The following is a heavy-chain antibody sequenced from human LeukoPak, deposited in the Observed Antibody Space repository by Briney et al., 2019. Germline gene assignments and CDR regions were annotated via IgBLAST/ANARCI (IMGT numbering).Heavy chain of an antibody. CDR3: ARDLRYYFDSSGYFYLGFDY. Sequence: PSETLSLTCAVPGYSISSGHYWAWVRQPPWKGLVGIGSIYHSGNTYYNPSLKSRVSISVDTSKNQFSLKLTSMTAADTAVYYCARDLRYYFDSSGYFYLGFDYWGQGTLVTVSS. V-gene: IGHV4-38-2*02. CDR1: GYSISSGHY. CDR2: IYHSGNT. J-gene: IGHJ4*02. D-gene: IGHD3-22*01.